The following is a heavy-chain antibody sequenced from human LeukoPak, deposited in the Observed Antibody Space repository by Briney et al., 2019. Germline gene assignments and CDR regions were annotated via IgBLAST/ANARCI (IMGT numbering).Heavy chain of an antibody. V-gene: IGHV3-48*01. CDR1: GFTFGIYA. Sequence: GGSLRLSCAASGFTFGIYAMNWVRQAPGKGLEWVSYIGPSGSNIYYADSVKGRFTISRDNAKDSLYLQMNSLRAEDTAVYYCARDPGYYDSSGYLNWGQGTLVTVSS. CDR3: ARDPGYYDSSGYLN. J-gene: IGHJ4*02. D-gene: IGHD3-22*01. CDR2: IGPSGSNI.